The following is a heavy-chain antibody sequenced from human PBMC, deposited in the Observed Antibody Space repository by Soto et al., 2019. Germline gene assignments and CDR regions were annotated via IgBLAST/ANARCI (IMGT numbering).Heavy chain of an antibody. V-gene: IGHV1-18*03. Sequence: QVQVVQSGTEVKKPGASVRVSCKTSGSTFSKYTFNWVRQAPGQGLEWIGWITANNVDTISAQRFHGRVTMTTDPSTHTAYMELRNVRGDDMAVYYCEVGVDLWFYGIDVWGQGTTVIVSS. J-gene: IGHJ6*02. CDR2: ITANNVDT. CDR3: EVGVDLWFYGIDV. D-gene: IGHD1-26*01. CDR1: GSTFSKYT.